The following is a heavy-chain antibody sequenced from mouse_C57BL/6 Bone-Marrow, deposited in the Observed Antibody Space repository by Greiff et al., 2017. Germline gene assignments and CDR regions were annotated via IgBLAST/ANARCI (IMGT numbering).Heavy chain of an antibody. CDR1: GYTFTSYW. V-gene: IGHV1-5*01. J-gene: IGHJ1*03. Sequence: EVQLQQSGTVLARPGASVKMSCKTSGYTFTSYWMHWVKQRPGQGLEWIGAIYPGNSDTSYNQKFKGKVTLTAVTSASTVYMEIRSLTNEDSAVYYCTRDGYLWYFDVWGTGTTVTVSS. D-gene: IGHD2-3*01. CDR2: IYPGNSDT. CDR3: TRDGYLWYFDV.